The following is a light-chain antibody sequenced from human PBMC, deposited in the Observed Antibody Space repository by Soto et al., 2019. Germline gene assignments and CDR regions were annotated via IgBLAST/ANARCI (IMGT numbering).Light chain of an antibody. V-gene: IGKV1-17*01. CDR3: LQHNSYPLT. Sequence: DVQMTQSPSSLSATVGDRVTITCRASQGMRNELGWFQQKPGKAPKRLIYAASTLQSGVPSRFSGSGSGTEFTLTISSLQPEDFATYFCLQHNSYPLTFGQGTRWIS. CDR1: QGMRNE. J-gene: IGKJ1*01. CDR2: AAS.